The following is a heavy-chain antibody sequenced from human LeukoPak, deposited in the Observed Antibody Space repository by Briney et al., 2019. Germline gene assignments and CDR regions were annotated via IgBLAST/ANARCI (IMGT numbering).Heavy chain of an antibody. D-gene: IGHD1-20*01. CDR2: IYTSGST. Sequence: SETLSLTCAVYGGSFSSYYWSWIRQPAGKGLEWIGRIYTSGSTNYNPSLKSRVTMSVDTSKNQFSLKLSSVTAADTAVYYCASLNWNHGDTYYFDYWGQGTLVTVSS. CDR1: GGSFSSYY. J-gene: IGHJ4*02. V-gene: IGHV4-59*10. CDR3: ASLNWNHGDTYYFDY.